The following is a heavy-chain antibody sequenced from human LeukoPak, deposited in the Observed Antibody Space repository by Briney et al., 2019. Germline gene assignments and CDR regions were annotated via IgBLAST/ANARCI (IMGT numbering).Heavy chain of an antibody. J-gene: IGHJ4*02. CDR2: IRSDGSSI. D-gene: IGHD4-11*01. V-gene: IGHV3-30*02. CDR3: AKDRDEYGNDC. Sequence: GGSLRLSCAASGFSFSDFGMHWIRQAPGKGLEWVTLIRSDGSSIYYADSVKGRFTISRDNSRNTLYLQMNSLRVEDTAIYYCAKDRDEYGNDCWGQGILVTVSS. CDR1: GFSFSDFG.